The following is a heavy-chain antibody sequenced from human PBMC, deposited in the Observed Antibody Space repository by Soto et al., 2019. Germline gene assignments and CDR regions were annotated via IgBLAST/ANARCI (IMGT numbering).Heavy chain of an antibody. V-gene: IGHV3-30*18. J-gene: IGHJ4*02. CDR3: AKAAAGTVPVAY. CDR1: GFAFSSYG. Sequence: QVQLVESGGGVVQPGRSLRLSCAASGFAFSSYGMHWVRQAPGKGLEWVAVILYDGTDKHYADSAKGRFTISSDNSKNPVYLQMNSPRAADTAVYYCAKAAAGTVPVAYWGQGTLVTVSS. D-gene: IGHD6-13*01. CDR2: ILYDGTDK.